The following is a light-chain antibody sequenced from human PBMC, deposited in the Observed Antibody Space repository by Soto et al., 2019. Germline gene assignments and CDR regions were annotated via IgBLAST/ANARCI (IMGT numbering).Light chain of an antibody. CDR3: LQYSSHSWT. J-gene: IGKJ1*01. V-gene: IGKV1-5*03. CDR1: QTISSW. Sequence: DIQMTQSPSTLSGSVGDRVTITCRASQTISSWLAWYQQKPGKAPNLLIYKASRLETGVPSRFSGSGSGTEFTLTISRLQPDDVATYYCLQYSSHSWTFGQGTKVDIK. CDR2: KAS.